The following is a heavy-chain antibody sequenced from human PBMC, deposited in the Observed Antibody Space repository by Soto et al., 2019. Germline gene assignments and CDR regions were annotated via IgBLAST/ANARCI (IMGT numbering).Heavy chain of an antibody. CDR2: IYYSGST. CDR1: GGSISSYY. CDR3: ARATKYCSSTSCYEEVFDY. V-gene: IGHV4-59*01. Sequence: QVQLQESGPGLVKPSETLSLTCTVSGGSISSYYWSWIRQPPGKGLEWIGYIYYSGSTNYNPSLTSRVTISVDTSKNQFSLKLSSVTAADTAVYYCARATKYCSSTSCYEEVFDYWGQGTLVTVSS. D-gene: IGHD2-2*01. J-gene: IGHJ4*02.